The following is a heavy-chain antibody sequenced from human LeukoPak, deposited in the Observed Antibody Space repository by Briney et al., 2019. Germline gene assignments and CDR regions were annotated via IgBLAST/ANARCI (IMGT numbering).Heavy chain of an antibody. CDR1: GYAFTGYY. J-gene: IGHJ4*02. Sequence: ASVKVSCKASGYAFTGYYMHWVRQAPRQGLEWMGWINPNSGGTNYAQKFQGRVTMTRDTSISTAYMELSRLRSDDTAVYYCARGTYSSSWYSFWGQGTLVTVSS. CDR2: INPNSGGT. D-gene: IGHD6-13*01. CDR3: ARGTYSSSWYSF. V-gene: IGHV1-2*02.